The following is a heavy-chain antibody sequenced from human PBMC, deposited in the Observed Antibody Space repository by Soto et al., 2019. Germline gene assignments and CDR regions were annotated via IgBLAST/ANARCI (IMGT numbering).Heavy chain of an antibody. Sequence: GGSLRLSCAASGFSFSGYYMTWIRQAPGKGLEWLSYISTSGSTIYYADSVKGRFTISRDNARNSLYLQMNSLRAEDTAVYYCARAHGSGSYNYYVYIDVWGKGTTVTVSS. CDR2: ISTSGSTI. D-gene: IGHD3-10*01. V-gene: IGHV3-11*01. CDR1: GFSFSGYY. J-gene: IGHJ6*03. CDR3: ARAHGSGSYNYYVYIDV.